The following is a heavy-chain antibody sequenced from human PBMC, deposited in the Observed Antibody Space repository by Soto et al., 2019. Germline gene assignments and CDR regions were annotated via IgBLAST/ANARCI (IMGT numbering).Heavy chain of an antibody. CDR2: IIPIFGTA. CDR3: ARRKDIVVVPAAPDYYYYYGMDV. J-gene: IGHJ6*02. V-gene: IGHV1-69*13. Sequence: SVKVSCKASGGTFSSYAISWVRQAPGQGLEWMGGIIPIFGTANYAQKFQGRVTITADESTSTAYMELSSLRSEDTAVYYCARRKDIVVVPAAPDYYYYYGMDVWGQGTTVTVSS. CDR1: GGTFSSYA. D-gene: IGHD2-2*01.